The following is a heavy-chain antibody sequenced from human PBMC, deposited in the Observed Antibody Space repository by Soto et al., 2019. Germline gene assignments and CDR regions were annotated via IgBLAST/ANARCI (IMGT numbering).Heavy chain of an antibody. CDR3: VPTTVRGDYYGMDV. J-gene: IGHJ6*02. V-gene: IGHV1-46*01. D-gene: IGHD4-17*01. Sequence: ASVKVSCKASGYSFTSYYMHWVRQAPGQGLEWMGIINPSGGSTSYAQKFQGRVTMTRDTSTSTVYMELSSLRSEDTAVYYCVPTTVRGDYYGMDVWGQGTTVTVSS. CDR2: INPSGGST. CDR1: GYSFTSYY.